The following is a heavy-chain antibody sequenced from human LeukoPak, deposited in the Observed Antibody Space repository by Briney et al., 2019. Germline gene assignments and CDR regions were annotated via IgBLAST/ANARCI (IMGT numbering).Heavy chain of an antibody. CDR1: GFTFSSYA. J-gene: IGHJ6*03. D-gene: IGHD2-15*01. CDR2: ISGSGGST. V-gene: IGHV3-23*01. Sequence: GGSLRLSCAASGFTFSSYAMSWVRQAPGKGLEWASAISGSGGSTYYADSVKGRFTISRDNSKNTLYLQMNSLRAEDTAVYYCAKRCSGGSCYRYYYYYMDVWGKGTTVTVSS. CDR3: AKRCSGGSCYRYYYYYMDV.